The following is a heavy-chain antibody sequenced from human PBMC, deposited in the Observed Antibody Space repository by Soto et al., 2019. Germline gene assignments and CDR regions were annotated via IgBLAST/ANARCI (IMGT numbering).Heavy chain of an antibody. CDR2: IYWDDDK. Sequence: SGPTLVNPTQTLTLTCTFSGFSLSTSGVGVGWIRQPPGKALEWLALIYWDDDKRYSPSLKSRLTITKDTSKNQVVLTMTNMNPVDTATYYCAHRRRYYDSSGYYYCFDQWGQGTLVTVXS. D-gene: IGHD3-22*01. CDR1: GFSLSTSGVG. CDR3: AHRRRYYDSSGYYYCFDQ. V-gene: IGHV2-5*02. J-gene: IGHJ4*02.